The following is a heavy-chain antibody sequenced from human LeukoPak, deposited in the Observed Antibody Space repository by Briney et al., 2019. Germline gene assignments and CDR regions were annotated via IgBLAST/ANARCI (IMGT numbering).Heavy chain of an antibody. CDR2: IYYSGST. V-gene: IGHV4-39*01. Sequence: SETLSLTCTVSGVSISSSSYYWGWIRQPPGRGLEWIGSIYYSGSTYYNPSLKGRVTISVDTSKNQFSLKLSSVTAADTAVYYCARHRFGELLHFDLWGRGTLVTVSS. J-gene: IGHJ2*01. CDR1: GVSISSSSYY. CDR3: ARHRFGELLHFDL. D-gene: IGHD3-10*01.